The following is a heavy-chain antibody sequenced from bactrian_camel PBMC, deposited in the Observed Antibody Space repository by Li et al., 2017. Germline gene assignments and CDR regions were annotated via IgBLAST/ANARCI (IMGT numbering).Heavy chain of an antibody. CDR1: RNIFNRCA. CDR2: IDSDGYT. CDR3: AAEHRGGGYCYIGRRYDYVY. Sequence: HVQLVESGGGLVRPGGSLKLSCVAPRNIFNRCAMGWFRQTPGKEREGVAGIDSDGYTTYANSVKGRFTIYRDKAKNTLYLQMNSLKPEDTATYYCAAEHRGGGYCYIGRRYDYVYWGRGTQVTVS. J-gene: IGHJ4*01. D-gene: IGHD2*01. V-gene: IGHV3S53*01.